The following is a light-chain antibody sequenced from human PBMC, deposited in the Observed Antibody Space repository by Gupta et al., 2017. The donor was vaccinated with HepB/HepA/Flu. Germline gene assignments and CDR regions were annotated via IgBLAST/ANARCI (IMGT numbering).Light chain of an antibody. CDR1: QGISSS. CDR3: QQTYGTPSN. CDR2: RAF. J-gene: IGKJ2*01. Sequence: DIQMTQSPSSLSASVGDRVTITCRASQGISSSLSWYQQKPGTAPKLLIYRAFSWQSGVPSRLSGSGSGTDFTLTITSRQPEDSATYFCQQTYGTPSNFGKGSQLEIK. V-gene: IGKV1-39*01.